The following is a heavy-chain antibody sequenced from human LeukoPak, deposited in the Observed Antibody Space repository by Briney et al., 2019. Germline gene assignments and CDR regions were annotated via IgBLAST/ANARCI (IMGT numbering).Heavy chain of an antibody. CDR3: ARVGDYFFDY. CDR1: TGSISTYY. D-gene: IGHD2-21*02. J-gene: IGHJ4*02. V-gene: IGHV4-59*01. Sequence: PSETLSLTRTVSTGSISTYYWSWIRRPPGTGLEFIGYVDYSGGTKYNPSLRSRVTMSVDAPKNQFSLKLTSVTAADTAVYYCARVGDYFFDYWGQGTLVTVSS. CDR2: VDYSGGT.